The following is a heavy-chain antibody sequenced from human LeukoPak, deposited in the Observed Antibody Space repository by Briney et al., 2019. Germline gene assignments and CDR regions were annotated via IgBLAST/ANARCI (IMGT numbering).Heavy chain of an antibody. V-gene: IGHV4-61*02. CDR3: ARGTPIDY. CDR1: GGSISSGSYY. J-gene: IGHJ4*02. Sequence: SQTLSLTCTVSGGSISSGSYYWSWIRQPAGKGLEWIGRIYTSGSTNYNPSLKSRVTISVDTSKNQFSLKLSSVTAADTAVYYCARGTPIDYWGQGTLVTVSS. CDR2: IYTSGST.